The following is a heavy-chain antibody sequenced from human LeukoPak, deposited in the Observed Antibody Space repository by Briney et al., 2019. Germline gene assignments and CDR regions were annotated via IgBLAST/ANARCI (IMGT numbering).Heavy chain of an antibody. J-gene: IGHJ4*02. CDR1: GGSFSGYY. V-gene: IGHV4-34*01. Sequence: SETLSLTCAVYGGSFSGYYWSWIRQPPGKGLEWIGEINHSGSTNYNPSLKSRVTISVDTSKNQFSLKLSSATAADTAVYYCARHVTMIVDRSFDYWGQGTLATVSS. CDR2: INHSGST. CDR3: ARHVTMIVDRSFDY. D-gene: IGHD3-22*01.